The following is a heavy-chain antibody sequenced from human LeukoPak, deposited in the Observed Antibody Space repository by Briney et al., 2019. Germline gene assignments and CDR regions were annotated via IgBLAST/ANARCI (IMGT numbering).Heavy chain of an antibody. V-gene: IGHV3-23*01. CDR3: VTRAVSSPIWYYFDF. CDR1: GFTFSNYA. D-gene: IGHD2/OR15-2a*01. CDR2: ISGSGGST. Sequence: GESLTLACAASGFTFSNYAMNWVRQAPGKGLEWVSVISGSGGSTNYADSVKGRFTISRGNSKNTLYLQLTSLRAEDTALYYCVTRAVSSPIWYYFDFWGQGTLVTVSS. J-gene: IGHJ4*02.